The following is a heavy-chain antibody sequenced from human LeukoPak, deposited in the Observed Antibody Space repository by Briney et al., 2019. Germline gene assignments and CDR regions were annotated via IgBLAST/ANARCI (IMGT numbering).Heavy chain of an antibody. CDR3: AKALTVTDAFDI. Sequence: GRSLRLSCAASGFTFNNYGMHYVRQAPGKGLEWVAVISDDGRNKNYADSVKGRFTISRDSSNNTLYLQMNSLRAEDTGVYFCAKALTVTDAFDIWGQGTVVTVSS. CDR1: GFTFNNYG. V-gene: IGHV3-30*18. CDR2: ISDDGRNK. J-gene: IGHJ3*02. D-gene: IGHD4-17*01.